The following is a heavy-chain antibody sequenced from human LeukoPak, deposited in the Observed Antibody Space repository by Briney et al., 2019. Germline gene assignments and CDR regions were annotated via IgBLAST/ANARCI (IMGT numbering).Heavy chain of an antibody. V-gene: IGHV1-46*01. CDR3: AREKREDRITGTTSDDAFDI. D-gene: IGHD1-7*01. J-gene: IGHJ3*02. CDR2: INPSGSSA. Sequence: ASVKVSCKASGYSFTSYYMHWVRQAPGQGLEWMGFINPSGSSAAYAQKFQGRLTMTRDMFTSTDYMELTSLTSDDTAVYYCAREKREDRITGTTSDDAFDIWGQGTMVTVSS. CDR1: GYSFTSYY.